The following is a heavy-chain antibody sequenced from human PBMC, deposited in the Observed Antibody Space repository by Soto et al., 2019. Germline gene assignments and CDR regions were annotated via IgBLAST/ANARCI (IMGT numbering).Heavy chain of an antibody. CDR2: MNNDGSYT. CDR1: GFTFSSYW. Sequence: EVQLVESGGGLVQPGGSLRLSCAASGFTFSSYWMYWVRQAPGKGLEWVSHMNNDGSYTIYAESVKGRFTFSRDNDKNKLYLQMNSLRAEDTAVYYCVRGGYMHACDIWGQGTMVTVSS. J-gene: IGHJ3*02. D-gene: IGHD6-13*01. V-gene: IGHV3-74*01. CDR3: VRGGYMHACDI.